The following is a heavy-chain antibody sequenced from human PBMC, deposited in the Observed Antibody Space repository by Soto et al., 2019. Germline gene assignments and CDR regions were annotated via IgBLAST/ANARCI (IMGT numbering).Heavy chain of an antibody. CDR2: IYSGGST. CDR3: GTSSRKDYHFAMDV. D-gene: IGHD6-6*01. CDR1: GFSVSSSD. V-gene: IGHV3-53*01. J-gene: IGHJ6*02. Sequence: PGGSLRLSCAAYGFSVSSSDMGWVRQVPGEGLEWVSVIYSGGSTHDADYVKGRFSVSRDTSKNTVDLQMNSLRVDDTAVYYCGTSSRKDYHFAMDVWGQGTAVTVSS.